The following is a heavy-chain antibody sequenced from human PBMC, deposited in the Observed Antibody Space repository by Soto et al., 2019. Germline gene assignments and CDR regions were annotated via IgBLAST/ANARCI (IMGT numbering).Heavy chain of an antibody. CDR1: GYTFHNHG. CDR2: ISGLDGKT. V-gene: IGHV1-18*04. CDR3: ARDLYPLAYYFDY. J-gene: IGHJ4*02. Sequence: GASVKVSCKASGYTFHNHGISWVRQAPGQGLEWLGWISGLDGKTKYAQRLQGRVTMTADTSTSTAYMELRSLRSDDTAVYYCARDLYPLAYYFDYWGQGTLVTVSS.